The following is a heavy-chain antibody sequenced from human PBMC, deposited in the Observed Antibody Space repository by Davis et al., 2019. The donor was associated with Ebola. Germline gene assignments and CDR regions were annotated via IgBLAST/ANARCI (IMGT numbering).Heavy chain of an antibody. D-gene: IGHD5-12*01. CDR2: IYSGGST. Sequence: GESLKISCAASGFTFSNAWMSWVRQAPGKGLEWVSVIYSGGSTYYADSVKGRFTISRDNSKNTLYLQMNSLRAEDTAVYYCAKFRGYSGYLYYYYGMDVWGQGTTVTVSS. CDR3: AKFRGYSGYLYYYYGMDV. V-gene: IGHV3-53*01. J-gene: IGHJ6*02. CDR1: GFTFSNAW.